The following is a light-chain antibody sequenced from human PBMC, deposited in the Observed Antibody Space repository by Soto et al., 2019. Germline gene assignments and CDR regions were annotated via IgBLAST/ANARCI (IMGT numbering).Light chain of an antibody. CDR2: GAS. V-gene: IGKV1-39*01. CDR1: QNIRTY. CDR3: QQSYSTPLT. J-gene: IGKJ4*01. Sequence: DIQMTQSPYSLSASLGDSVTITCRASQNIRTYLNWYQQKPGKAPKLLIFGASSVQSGVPSRFSGSGSGTDFTLTISSLQPEDFATYYCQQSYSTPLTFGGGTKVEIK.